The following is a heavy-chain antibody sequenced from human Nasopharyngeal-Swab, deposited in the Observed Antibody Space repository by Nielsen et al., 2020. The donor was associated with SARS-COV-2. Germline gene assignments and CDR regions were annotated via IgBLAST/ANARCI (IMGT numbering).Heavy chain of an antibody. CDR2: INHSGST. J-gene: IGHJ6*04. V-gene: IGHV4-34*01. CDR3: ARGARAGVVVAATVDV. D-gene: IGHD2-15*01. Sequence: SETLSLTCAVYGGSFSGYYWSWIRQPPGKGLEWIGEINHSGSTNYNPSLKSRVTISVDTSKNQFSLKLSSVTAADTAVYYCARGARAGVVVAATVDVWGKGTTVTVSS. CDR1: GGSFSGYY.